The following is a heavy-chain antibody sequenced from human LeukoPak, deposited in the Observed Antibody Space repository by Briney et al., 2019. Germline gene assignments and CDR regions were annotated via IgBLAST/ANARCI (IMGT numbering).Heavy chain of an antibody. CDR3: AKEGARD. CDR2: IYTSGST. CDR1: GGSISSGSYY. V-gene: IGHV4-61*02. Sequence: SETLSLTCTVSGGSISSGSYYWSWIRQPAGKGLEWIGRIYTSGSTNYNPSLKSRVTMSVDTSKNQFSLKLSSVTAADTAVYYCAKEGARDWGQGTLVTVSS. D-gene: IGHD1-26*01. J-gene: IGHJ4*02.